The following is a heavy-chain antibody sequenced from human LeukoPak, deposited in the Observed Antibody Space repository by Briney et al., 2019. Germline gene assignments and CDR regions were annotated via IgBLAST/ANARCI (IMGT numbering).Heavy chain of an antibody. CDR1: GYTFTGYY. D-gene: IGHD6-19*01. Sequence: ASVKVSCKASGYTFTGYYMHGVRQAPGQGLEWMGRINPNSGGTNYAQKFHGRVTMTRDTSISTAYMELSRLRSDDTAVYYCETHSSGWSRGYWGQGTLVTVSS. CDR3: ETHSSGWSRGY. CDR2: INPNSGGT. V-gene: IGHV1-2*06. J-gene: IGHJ4*02.